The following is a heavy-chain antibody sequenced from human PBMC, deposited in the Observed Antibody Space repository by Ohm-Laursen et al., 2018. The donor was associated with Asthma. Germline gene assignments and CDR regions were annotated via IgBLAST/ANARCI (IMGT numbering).Heavy chain of an antibody. CDR1: GFTFSTFS. D-gene: IGHD3-10*01. J-gene: IGHJ3*02. CDR3: ASFPHYGSGSYYNNDAFDI. V-gene: IGHV3-30-3*01. CDR2: ISYDGSNK. Sequence: SLRLSCAASGFTFSTFSMHWVRQAPGKGLEWVAVISYDGSNKYYADSVKGRFTISRDNSKNTLYLQMNSLRAEDTAVYYCASFPHYGSGSYYNNDAFDIWGQGTMVTVSS.